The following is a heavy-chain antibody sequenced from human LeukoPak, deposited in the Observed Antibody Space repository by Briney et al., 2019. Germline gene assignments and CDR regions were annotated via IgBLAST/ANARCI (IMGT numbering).Heavy chain of an antibody. Sequence: SQTLSLTCAISGDSVFSNSVAWNWIRQSPSRGLEWLGRTYYRSKWYNDYAVSVKSRIAINPDTSKNQFSLHLNSVTPEDTAVYYCASSANSGHLLAYWGQGTLVTVSS. J-gene: IGHJ4*02. D-gene: IGHD1-26*01. CDR1: GDSVFSNSVA. V-gene: IGHV6-1*01. CDR2: TYYRSKWYN. CDR3: ASSANSGHLLAY.